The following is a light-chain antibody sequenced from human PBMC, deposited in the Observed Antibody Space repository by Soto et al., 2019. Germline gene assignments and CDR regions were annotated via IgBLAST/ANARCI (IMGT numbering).Light chain of an antibody. CDR2: QVS. CDR3: VQGTQWPGT. V-gene: IGKV2-30*01. CDR1: QSLVFRDGNTY. J-gene: IGKJ4*01. Sequence: DIVMTQSPVSLPVTLGQPASISCRSSQSLVFRDGNTYLHWFQQRPGQSPRRLIYQVSNRDSGVPDRVSGSGSGTDFTLKISSVEAEDVAVYYCVQGTQWPGTFGGGTKVEIK.